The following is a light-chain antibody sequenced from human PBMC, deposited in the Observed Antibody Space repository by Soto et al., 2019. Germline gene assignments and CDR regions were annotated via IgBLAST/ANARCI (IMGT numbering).Light chain of an antibody. Sequence: QSALTQPASVSGSPGQSITILCTGTSSDIGDYNYVSWYQQRPGKAPKLMIYDVTNRPSGVSNRFSGSKSGSTASLTISGLQAEDEADYYCSSYASSSTIYVFGTGTKLTVL. V-gene: IGLV2-14*01. CDR1: SSDIGDYNY. CDR3: SSYASSSTIYV. J-gene: IGLJ1*01. CDR2: DVT.